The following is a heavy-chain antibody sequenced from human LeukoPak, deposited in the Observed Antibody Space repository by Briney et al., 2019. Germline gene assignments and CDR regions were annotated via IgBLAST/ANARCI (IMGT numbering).Heavy chain of an antibody. V-gene: IGHV3-21*01. J-gene: IGHJ4*02. CDR1: GFTFSSYS. Sequence: GGSLRLSCAASGFTFSSYSMNWVRQAPGKGLEWVSSISSSSSYIYYADSVKGRFTISRDNGKNSLYLQMNSLRAEDTAVYYCAREDVTTLEGNFDYWGQGTLVTVSS. D-gene: IGHD4-17*01. CDR2: ISSSSSYI. CDR3: AREDVTTLEGNFDY.